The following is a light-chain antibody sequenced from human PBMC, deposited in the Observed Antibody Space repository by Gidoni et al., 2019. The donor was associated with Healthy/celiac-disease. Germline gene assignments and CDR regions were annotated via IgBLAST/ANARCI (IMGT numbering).Light chain of an antibody. J-gene: IGKJ5*01. Sequence: VMSQHPLSLHVTPEEPASTSCRSSQSRLHSNGYSYLAWYLQKPGQSPQLLIYLGSNRAAGVPDRFSGSGSGTEFTLKISRVEAEDVGVYYCMQARQTPLTFGQGTRLETK. CDR2: LGS. CDR1: QSRLHSNGYSY. CDR3: MQARQTPLT. V-gene: IGKV2-28*01.